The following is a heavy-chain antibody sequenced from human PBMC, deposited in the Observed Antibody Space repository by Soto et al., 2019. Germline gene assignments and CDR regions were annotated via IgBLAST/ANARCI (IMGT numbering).Heavy chain of an antibody. V-gene: IGHV3-74*01. D-gene: IGHD2-8*01. CDR3: ARDTNGLHY. CDR1: GLIFSNYK. CDR2: INTDGSIT. Sequence: GGSLRLSCAASGLIFSNYKMHWVRQAPGKGLEWVSRINTDGSITDYAGSVKGRFTVSRDNAKNTMFLQMNSLTADDTAVYYCARDTNGLHYWGQGTLVTVSS. J-gene: IGHJ4*02.